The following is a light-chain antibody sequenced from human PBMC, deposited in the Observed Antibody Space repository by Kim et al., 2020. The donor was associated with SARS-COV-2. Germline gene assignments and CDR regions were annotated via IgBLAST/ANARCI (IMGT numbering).Light chain of an antibody. V-gene: IGLV3-1*01. CDR2: QDS. J-gene: IGLJ2*01. CDR1: KLGDKY. Sequence: SVSPVQTARITCSGDKLGDKYACWYQKKPGQSPVLVIYQDSKRPSGIPERFSGSNSGNTATLTISGTQAMDEADYYCQAWDSSTVVFGGGTQLTVL. CDR3: QAWDSSTVV.